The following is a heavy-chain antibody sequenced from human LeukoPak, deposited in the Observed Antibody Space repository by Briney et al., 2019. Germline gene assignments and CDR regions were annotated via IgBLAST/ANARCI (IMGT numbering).Heavy chain of an antibody. Sequence: SETLSLTCTVSGYSISSGYYWGWIRQPPGKGLEWIGSIYHSGSTYYNPSLKSRVTISVDTSKNQFSLKLSSVTAADTAVYYCARNRITFGGVIVIPADFDYWGQGTLVTVSS. V-gene: IGHV4-38-2*02. CDR1: GYSISSGYY. D-gene: IGHD3-16*02. CDR2: IYHSGST. CDR3: ARNRITFGGVIVIPADFDY. J-gene: IGHJ4*02.